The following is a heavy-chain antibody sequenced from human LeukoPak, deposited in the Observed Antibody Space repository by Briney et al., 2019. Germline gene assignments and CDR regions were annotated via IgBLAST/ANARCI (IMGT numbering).Heavy chain of an antibody. J-gene: IGHJ4*02. CDR2: LSYSGTT. D-gene: IGHD2-15*01. CDR1: GGSISSSTYY. CDR3: ARHLQGRTNSWVVAATDY. Sequence: SETLSLTCSVSGGSISSSTYYWGWLPPPPGKGLGWIGSLSYSGTTYYTPSLKSRVTISVDTSKNQFSLKVSSVTAADTAVYYCARHLQGRTNSWVVAATDYWGQGTLVTVSS. V-gene: IGHV4-39*01.